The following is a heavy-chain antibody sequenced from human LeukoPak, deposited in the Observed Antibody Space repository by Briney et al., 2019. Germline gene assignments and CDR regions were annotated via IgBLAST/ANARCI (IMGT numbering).Heavy chain of an antibody. Sequence: ASVKVSCKASGGTFSSYAISWVRQAPGQGLEWVGRIIPIFGTANYAQKFQGRVTITTYESTSTAYMELSSLRSEHTAVYYCARDLYCRGGSCYSLQEPPISHLDVWGKGTPVTVSS. V-gene: IGHV1-69*05. D-gene: IGHD2-15*01. CDR2: IIPIFGTA. CDR1: GGTFSSYA. J-gene: IGHJ6*04. CDR3: ARDLYCRGGSCYSLQEPPISHLDV.